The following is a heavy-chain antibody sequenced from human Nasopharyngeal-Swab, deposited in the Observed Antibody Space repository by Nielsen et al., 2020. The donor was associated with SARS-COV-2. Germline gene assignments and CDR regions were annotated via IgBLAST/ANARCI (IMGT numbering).Heavy chain of an antibody. J-gene: IGHJ6*02. CDR3: ARSRGNFYDYGFDF. CDR2: INHSGST. Sequence: WIRKPPGKGLEWIGEINHSGSTNYNPSLKSRVTMSLDTSRNQFSLRLNSVTAADTAVYFCARSRGNFYDYGFDFWGQGTPVTVSS. V-gene: IGHV4-34*01. D-gene: IGHD3-10*01.